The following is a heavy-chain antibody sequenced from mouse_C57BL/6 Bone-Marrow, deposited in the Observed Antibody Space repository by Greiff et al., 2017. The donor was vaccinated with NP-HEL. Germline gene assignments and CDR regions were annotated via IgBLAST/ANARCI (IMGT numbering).Heavy chain of an antibody. Sequence: QVQLQQSGAELVKPGASVKLSCKASGYTFTSYWMQWVKQRPGQGLEWIGEIDPSDSYTNYNQKFKGKATLTVDTSSSTAYMQLSSLTSEDSAVYYCARRGVTTVWGQGTTLTVSS. CDR1: GYTFTSYW. V-gene: IGHV1-50*01. D-gene: IGHD1-1*01. CDR2: IDPSDSYT. J-gene: IGHJ2*01. CDR3: ARRGVTTV.